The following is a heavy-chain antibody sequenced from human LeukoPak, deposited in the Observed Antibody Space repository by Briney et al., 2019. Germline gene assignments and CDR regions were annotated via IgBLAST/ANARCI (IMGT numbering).Heavy chain of an antibody. CDR1: GFTFSGYS. D-gene: IGHD1-26*01. V-gene: IGHV3-23*01. CDR2: VTRSGGSA. J-gene: IGHJ4*02. CDR3: AKTMGAIDHDY. Sequence: GGSLRLSCAASGFTFSGYSMTWVRQAPGKGLEWVSTVTRSGGSAYYADSVKGRFTNSRDNSKNMLYLQMSSLRAEDTAVYYCAKTMGAIDHDYWGQGTLVTVSS.